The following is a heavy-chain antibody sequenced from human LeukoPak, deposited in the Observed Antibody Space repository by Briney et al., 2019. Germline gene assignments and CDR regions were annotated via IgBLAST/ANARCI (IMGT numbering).Heavy chain of an antibody. CDR2: IYYSGST. D-gene: IGHD2-15*01. CDR1: GGSISSSSYY. V-gene: IGHV4-39*07. J-gene: IGHJ6*02. Sequence: PSETLSLTCTVSGGSISSSSYYWGWIRQPPGKGLEWIGSIYYSGSTYYNPSLKSRVTISVDKSKNQFSLKLSSVTAADTAVYYCARVVVAATYYYYGMDVWGQGTTVTVSS. CDR3: ARVVVAATYYYYGMDV.